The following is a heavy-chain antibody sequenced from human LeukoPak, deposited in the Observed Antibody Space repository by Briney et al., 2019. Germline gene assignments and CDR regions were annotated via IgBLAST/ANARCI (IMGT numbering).Heavy chain of an antibody. CDR2: ISCYNGDT. CDR3: ARDDYGDSGYFDL. V-gene: IGHV1-18*01. J-gene: IGHJ2*01. D-gene: IGHD4-17*01. Sequence: ASVKVSCKASGYAFTKYGISWVRQAPGQGLEWMGWISCYNGDTNYAQNLQGRVTMTTDTSTSTAYMELRSLRSDDTAVYYCARDDYGDSGYFDLWGRGTLVTVSS. CDR1: GYAFTKYG.